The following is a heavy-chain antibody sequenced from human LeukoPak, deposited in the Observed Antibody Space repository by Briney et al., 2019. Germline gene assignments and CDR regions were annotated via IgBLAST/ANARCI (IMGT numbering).Heavy chain of an antibody. CDR3: ARHYYGSGTLIDY. J-gene: IGHJ4*02. CDR1: GYTFTSYD. V-gene: IGHV1-8*01. D-gene: IGHD3-10*01. Sequence: ASVKVSCEASGYTFTSYDINWVRQATGQGLEWMGWMNPNSGNTGYAQKFQGRVTMTRNTSISTAYMELSSLRSEDTAVYYCARHYYGSGTLIDYWGQGTLVTVSS. CDR2: MNPNSGNT.